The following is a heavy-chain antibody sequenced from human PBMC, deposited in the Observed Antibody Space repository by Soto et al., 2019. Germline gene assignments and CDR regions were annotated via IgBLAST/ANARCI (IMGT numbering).Heavy chain of an antibody. CDR2: TYYRSKWST. J-gene: IGHJ4*02. V-gene: IGHV6-1*01. CDR1: GDSVSSKSAT. CDR3: ARALAGSYDY. D-gene: IGHD1-26*01. Sequence: PSQTLSLTCAISGDSVSSKSATWNLIMQPPSRGLEWLGRTYYRSKWSTDYAVSVKGRITVSPDTSKNQFSLQLNSVTPEDTAVYYCARALAGSYDYWGQGTLVTVSS.